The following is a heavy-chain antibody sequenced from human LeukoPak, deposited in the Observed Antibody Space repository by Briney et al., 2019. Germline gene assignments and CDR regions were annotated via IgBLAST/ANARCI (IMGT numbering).Heavy chain of an antibody. CDR1: GFTFSSYS. J-gene: IGHJ4*02. V-gene: IGHV3-48*01. CDR2: ISSSSSSI. CDR3: ASEKVLLWFGGFDY. Sequence: GGSLRFSCAASGFTFSSYSMNWVRQAPGKGLEWVSYISSSSSSIYYADSVKGRFTISRDNAKNSLYLQMNSLRAEDTAVYYCASEKVLLWFGGFDYWGQGTLVTVSS. D-gene: IGHD3-10*01.